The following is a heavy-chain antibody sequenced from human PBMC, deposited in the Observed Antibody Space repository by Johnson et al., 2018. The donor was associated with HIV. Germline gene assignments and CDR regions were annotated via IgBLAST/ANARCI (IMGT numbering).Heavy chain of an antibody. J-gene: IGHJ3*02. Sequence: VQLVESGGGLVQPGGSLRLSCAASGFSISSNYMSWIRQAPGKGLEWVSVIYRAGSTYYADSVKDRFTISRDISKNTIYLQMNSLRAEETAMYYCARDLQDPRGFRELGGAFDIWGQGTMVTVSS. CDR1: GFSISSNY. V-gene: IGHV3-66*01. CDR2: IYRAGST. D-gene: IGHD3-10*01. CDR3: ARDLQDPRGFRELGGAFDI.